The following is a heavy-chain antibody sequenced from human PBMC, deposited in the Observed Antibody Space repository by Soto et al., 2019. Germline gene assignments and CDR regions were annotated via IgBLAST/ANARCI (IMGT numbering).Heavy chain of an antibody. CDR1: GGTFSSYT. V-gene: IGHV1-69*02. CDR3: GRVVLGTAMAYYFDY. CDR2: IIPILGIA. D-gene: IGHD5-18*01. J-gene: IGHJ4*02. Sequence: SVKVSCKASGGTFSSYTISWVRQAPGQGLEWMGRIIPILGIANYAQKFQGRVTITADKSTSTAYMELSSLRSEDTAVYYCGRVVLGTAMAYYFDYWGQGTLVTVSS.